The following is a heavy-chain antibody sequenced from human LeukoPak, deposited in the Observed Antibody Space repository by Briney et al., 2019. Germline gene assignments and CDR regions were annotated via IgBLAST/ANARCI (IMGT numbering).Heavy chain of an antibody. CDR1: GFTFSSYG. CDR3: AKLNSGSYSDYFDY. CDR2: ISYDGSNK. J-gene: IGHJ4*02. V-gene: IGHV3-30*18. D-gene: IGHD1-26*01. Sequence: PGGSLRLSCAASGFTFSSYGMPWVRQAPGKGLEWVAVISYDGSNKYYADSVKGRFTISRDNSKNTLYLQMNSLRAEDTAVYYCAKLNSGSYSDYFDYWGQGTLVTVSS.